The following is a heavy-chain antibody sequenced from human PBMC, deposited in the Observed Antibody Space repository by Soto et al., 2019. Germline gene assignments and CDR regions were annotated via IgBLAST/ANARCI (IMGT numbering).Heavy chain of an antibody. CDR3: GSVRPSGYVLS. V-gene: IGHV4-59*08. J-gene: IGHJ5*02. CDR1: SHSSCY. Sequence: SHSSCYWAWIRQSAGKGVESIGYVYLSGNTNYNPTLRRRVNISIDASKNQFSLRLASVTETDTSFYYCGSVRPSGYVLSWGPGTLVTVYS. CDR2: VYLSGNT. D-gene: IGHD6-25*01.